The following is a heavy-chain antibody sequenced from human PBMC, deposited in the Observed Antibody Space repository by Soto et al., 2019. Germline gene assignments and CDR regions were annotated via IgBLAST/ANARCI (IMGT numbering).Heavy chain of an antibody. CDR2: IIPIFGTA. D-gene: IGHD3-22*01. V-gene: IGHV1-69*13. CDR3: ARGPGSTMIVQGP. CDR1: GYTFTNYG. J-gene: IGHJ5*02. Sequence: GASVKVSCKASGYTFTNYGISWVRQAPGQGLEWMGGIIPIFGTANYAQKFQGRVTITADESTSTAYMELSSLRSEDTAVYYCARGPGSTMIVQGPWGQATLVTVSS.